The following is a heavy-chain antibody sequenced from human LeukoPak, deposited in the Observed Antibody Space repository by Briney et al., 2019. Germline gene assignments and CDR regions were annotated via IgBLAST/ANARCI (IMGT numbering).Heavy chain of an antibody. D-gene: IGHD2-21*01. CDR1: GFTFSSYG. CDR3: AKDVLPVVVIAIPQGP. J-gene: IGHJ5*02. V-gene: IGHV3-30*02. Sequence: GGSLRLSCAASGFTFSSYGMHWVRQAPGKGLEWVAFIRYDGSNKYYADSVKGRFTISRDNSKNTLYLQMNSLRAEDTAVYYCAKDVLPVVVIAIPQGPWGQGTLVTVSS. CDR2: IRYDGSNK.